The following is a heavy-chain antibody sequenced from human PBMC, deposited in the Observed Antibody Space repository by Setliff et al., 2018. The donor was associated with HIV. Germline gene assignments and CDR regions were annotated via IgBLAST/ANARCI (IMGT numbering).Heavy chain of an antibody. D-gene: IGHD1-1*01. J-gene: IGHJ4*02. V-gene: IGHV3-66*01. CDR2: IYGGGST. CDR3: ARDEGSGTDY. Sequence: GGSLRLSCAASGFSVSRNYMSWVRQAPGKGLEWVSVIYGGGSTNYADSVKGRFTISTDNSKNTLYLQMNSLRAEDTAVYYCARDEGSGTDYWGQGTLVTVSS. CDR1: GFSVSRNY.